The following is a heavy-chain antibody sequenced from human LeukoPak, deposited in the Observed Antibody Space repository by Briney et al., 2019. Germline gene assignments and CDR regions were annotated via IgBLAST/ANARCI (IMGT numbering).Heavy chain of an antibody. CDR3: AKESPGITMVRGVPMYYFDY. Sequence: GGSLRLSCAASGFTFSSYAMRWVRQAPGKGLEWVSAISGSGGSTYYADSVKGRFTISRDNSKNTLYLQMNSLRAEDTAVYYCAKESPGITMVRGVPMYYFDYWGQGTLVTVSS. V-gene: IGHV3-23*01. D-gene: IGHD3-10*01. J-gene: IGHJ4*02. CDR2: ISGSGGST. CDR1: GFTFSSYA.